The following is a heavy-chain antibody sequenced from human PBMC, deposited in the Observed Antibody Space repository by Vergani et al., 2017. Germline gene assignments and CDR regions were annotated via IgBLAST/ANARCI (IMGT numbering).Heavy chain of an antibody. CDR3: AGSIVSRNPPDHFDN. D-gene: IGHD1-14*01. V-gene: IGHV4-59*01. Sequence: QVQLQESGPGLVRPSETLSLTCTVSGGSLSGYYWNWIRQTPGEGLEWIGYVEDSGNFNYNPSLKTRVTMSSDTSNNQFSLMLSSVTVADTAVYYCAGSIVSRNPPDHFDNWGQGTLVTVSS. CDR2: VEDSGNF. J-gene: IGHJ4*02. CDR1: GGSLSGYY.